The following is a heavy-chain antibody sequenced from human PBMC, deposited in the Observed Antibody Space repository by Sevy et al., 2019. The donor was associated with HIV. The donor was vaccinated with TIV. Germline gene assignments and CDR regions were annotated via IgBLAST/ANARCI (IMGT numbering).Heavy chain of an antibody. CDR2: ISDDGSNK. CDR1: GFTFTSYA. Sequence: GGSLRLSCAASGFTFTSYAVHWVRQAPGKGQEWVAVISDDGSNKYYVDSVKGRFTISRDNFKNTLYLQMNSLRAEDTAVYYCAREPSLRRYNYDSGIDYWGQGTLVTVSS. D-gene: IGHD3-22*01. CDR3: AREPSLRRYNYDSGIDY. V-gene: IGHV3-30-3*01. J-gene: IGHJ4*02.